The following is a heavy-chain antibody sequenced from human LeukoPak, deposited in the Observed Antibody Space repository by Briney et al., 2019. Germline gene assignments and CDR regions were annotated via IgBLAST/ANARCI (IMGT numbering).Heavy chain of an antibody. V-gene: IGHV4-38-2*02. J-gene: IGHJ4*02. CDR3: ARHRRYCSSTSCYTARGSFFDY. D-gene: IGHD2-2*02. CDR1: GYSISSGYY. Sequence: SETLSLTCTVSGYSISSGYYWGWIRQPPGKGLEWIGSIYHSGSTYYNPSLKSRVTISVDTSKNQFSLKLSSVTAADTAVYYCARHRRYCSSTSCYTARGSFFDYWGQGTLVTVSS. CDR2: IYHSGST.